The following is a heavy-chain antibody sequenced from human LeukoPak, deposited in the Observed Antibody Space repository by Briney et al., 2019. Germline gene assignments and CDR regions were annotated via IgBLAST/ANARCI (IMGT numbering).Heavy chain of an antibody. CDR1: GYTFTSYY. V-gene: IGHV1-46*01. CDR3: ARNLVGDSSGYYIGY. Sequence: ASVTVSCKASGYTFTSYYMHWVRQAPGQGLEWMGIINPSGGSTSYAQKFQGRVTMTRDTSTSTVYIELSSLRSEDTAVYYCARNLVGDSSGYYIGYWGQGTLVTVSS. D-gene: IGHD3-22*01. J-gene: IGHJ4*02. CDR2: INPSGGST.